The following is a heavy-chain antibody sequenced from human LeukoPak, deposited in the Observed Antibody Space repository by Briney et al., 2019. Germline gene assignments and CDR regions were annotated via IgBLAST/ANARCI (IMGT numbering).Heavy chain of an antibody. CDR2: ISSSSSYI. CDR3: AKSIDSGSYYGY. CDR1: GFTFSSYS. Sequence: GGSLRLSCAASGFTFSSYSMNWVRQAPGKGLEWVSSISSSSSYIYYADSVKGRFTISRDNSKNTLYLQMNSLRAEDTAVYYCAKSIDSGSYYGYWGQGTLVTVSS. D-gene: IGHD1-26*01. V-gene: IGHV3-21*04. J-gene: IGHJ4*02.